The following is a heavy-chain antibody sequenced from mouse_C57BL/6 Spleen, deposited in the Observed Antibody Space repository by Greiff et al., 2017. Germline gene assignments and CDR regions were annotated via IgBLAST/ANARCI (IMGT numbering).Heavy chain of an antibody. CDR2: IWSGGST. Sequence: VKLMESGPGLVQPSQSLSITCTVSGFSLTGYGVHWVRQSPGKGLEWLGVIWSGGSTDYNAAFISRLSISKDNSKSQVFFKMNSLQADDTAIYYCARGNNNYDYFDYWGQGTTLTVSS. D-gene: IGHD2-5*01. J-gene: IGHJ2*01. V-gene: IGHV2-2*01. CDR1: GFSLTGYG. CDR3: ARGNNNYDYFDY.